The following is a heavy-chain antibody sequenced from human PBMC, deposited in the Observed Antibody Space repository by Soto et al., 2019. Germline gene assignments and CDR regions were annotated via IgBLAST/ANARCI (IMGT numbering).Heavy chain of an antibody. Sequence: GGSLRLSCAASGFTFMNYGMNWVRQAPGKGLEWVSYIGIGSSTKYYADSVKGRFTISRDNAKNSLYLQMNSLRAKDTAVYYCARDQLYYNDISGRPLNAFDVWGQGTMVTVSS. CDR2: IGIGSSTK. V-gene: IGHV3-48*01. D-gene: IGHD3-22*01. CDR3: ARDQLYYNDISGRPLNAFDV. CDR1: GFTFMNYG. J-gene: IGHJ3*01.